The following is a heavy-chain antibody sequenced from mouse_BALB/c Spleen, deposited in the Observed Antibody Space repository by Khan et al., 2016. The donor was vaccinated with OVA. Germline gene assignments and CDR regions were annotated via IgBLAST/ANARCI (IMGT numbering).Heavy chain of an antibody. CDR2: ISTYSGNT. CDR1: GFTFTDYA. CDR3: ARPAYDGYYDY. J-gene: IGHJ2*01. D-gene: IGHD2-3*01. V-gene: IGHV1S137*01. Sequence: QVQLQQSGPELVRPGVSVKLSCKVSGFTFTDYAMHWVKQSHAKSLEWIGLISTYSGNTNYNPKFKGKATMTVDKSSSTASLELARLTSEDSAIYYCARPAYDGYYDYWGQGTTLTVSS.